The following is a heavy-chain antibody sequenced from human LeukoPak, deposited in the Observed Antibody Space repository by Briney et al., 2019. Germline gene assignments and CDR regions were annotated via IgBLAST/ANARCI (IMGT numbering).Heavy chain of an antibody. CDR1: GFTFSSYT. CDR2: ISYDGSNK. Sequence: PGGSLRLSCAASGFTFSSYTMHWVRQAPGKGLEWVVLISYDGSNKYYADSVKGRFTISRDNSKNTLYLQMNSLRAEDTAVYYCAKGHCSGGSCYSVDFDYWGQGTLVTVSS. J-gene: IGHJ4*02. CDR3: AKGHCSGGSCYSVDFDY. D-gene: IGHD2-15*01. V-gene: IGHV3-30*04.